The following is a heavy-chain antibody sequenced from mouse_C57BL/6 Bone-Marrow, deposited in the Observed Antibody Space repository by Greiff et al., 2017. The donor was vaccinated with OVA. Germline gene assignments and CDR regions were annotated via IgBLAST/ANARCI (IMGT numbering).Heavy chain of an antibody. CDR2: FYPGSGSI. V-gene: IGHV1-62-2*01. CDR1: GYTFTEYT. D-gene: IGHD1-1*01. CDR3: ARHERGYGSSYVYYYAMDY. J-gene: IGHJ4*01. Sequence: VQLQQSGAELVKPGASVKLSCKASGYTFTEYTIHWVKQRSGQGLEWIGWFYPGSGSIKYNEKFKDKATLTADKSSSTVYMELSRLTSEDSAVYCCARHERGYGSSYVYYYAMDYWGQGTSVTVSS.